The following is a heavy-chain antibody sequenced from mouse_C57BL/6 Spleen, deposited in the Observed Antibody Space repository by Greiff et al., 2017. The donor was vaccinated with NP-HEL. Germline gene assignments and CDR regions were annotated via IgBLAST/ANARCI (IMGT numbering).Heavy chain of an antibody. D-gene: IGHD4-1*01. Sequence: EVTVEESGGGLVKPGGSLKLSCAASGFTFSSYAMSWVRQTPEKRLEWVATISDGGSYTYYPDNVKGRFTISRDNAKNNLYLQMSHLKSEDTAMYYCAREGPLTGTGAMDYWGQGTSVTVSS. V-gene: IGHV5-4*01. CDR2: ISDGGSYT. CDR3: AREGPLTGTGAMDY. J-gene: IGHJ4*01. CDR1: GFTFSSYA.